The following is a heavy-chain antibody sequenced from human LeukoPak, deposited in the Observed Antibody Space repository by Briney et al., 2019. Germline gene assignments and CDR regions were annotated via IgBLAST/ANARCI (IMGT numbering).Heavy chain of an antibody. J-gene: IGHJ3*02. CDR1: GFTVSSNY. CDR2: IYSGGST. D-gene: IGHD2-15*01. CDR3: AKDRVVVADDAFDI. Sequence: GGSLRLSCAASGFTVSSNYMSWVRQAPGKGLEWVSVIYSGGSTYYADSVKGRFTISRDNSKNTLYLQMNSLRAEDTAVYYCAKDRVVVADDAFDIWGQGTMVTVSS. V-gene: IGHV3-53*01.